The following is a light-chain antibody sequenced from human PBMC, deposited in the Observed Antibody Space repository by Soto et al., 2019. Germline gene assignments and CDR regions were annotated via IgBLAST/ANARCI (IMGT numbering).Light chain of an antibody. J-gene: IGLJ1*01. Sequence: QSVLTQPASVSGSPGQSITISCTGTSSDIGAFTFVSWYQQHPGKVPKLMIFDVNRRPSGVSDRFSGSKSGNTASLTISGLQAEAEGDYYCSSYTTSSPHVFGSGTKLTVL. CDR3: SSYTTSSPHV. CDR1: SSDIGAFTF. CDR2: DVN. V-gene: IGLV2-14*03.